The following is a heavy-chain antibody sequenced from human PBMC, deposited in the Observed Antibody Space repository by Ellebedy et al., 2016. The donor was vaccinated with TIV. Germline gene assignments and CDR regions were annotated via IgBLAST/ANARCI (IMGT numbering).Heavy chain of an antibody. J-gene: IGHJ4*02. Sequence: MPGGSLRLSCSVSGGSVSSTRYYWAWIRQPPGTGLEYIGSVYYSGSPYYNPSFKSRVTLSADTSKNQFSLNLRTVTAADTAVYYCARTDPWQPIDDWGQGILVSVSS. CDR3: ARTDPWQPIDD. CDR1: GGSVSSTRYY. V-gene: IGHV4-39*01. D-gene: IGHD2-21*02. CDR2: VYYSGSP.